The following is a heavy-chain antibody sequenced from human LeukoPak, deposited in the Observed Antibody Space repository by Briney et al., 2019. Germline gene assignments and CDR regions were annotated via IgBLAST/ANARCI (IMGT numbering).Heavy chain of an antibody. J-gene: IGHJ5*02. CDR1: GYTFTGSY. CDR3: ASGGDFGDYVTWFDP. V-gene: IGHV1-2*02. Sequence: ASVKVSCKTSGYTFTGSYMHWVRQAPGQGLEWMGWINPDSGATNYAQKFQGRVTMTRDTSISTAYMELSRLRSDDTAVYYCASGGDFGDYVTWFDPWGQGTLVSVSS. D-gene: IGHD4-17*01. CDR2: INPDSGAT.